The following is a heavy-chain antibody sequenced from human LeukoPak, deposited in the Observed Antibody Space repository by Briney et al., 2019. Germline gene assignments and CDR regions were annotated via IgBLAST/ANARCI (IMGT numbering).Heavy chain of an antibody. CDR3: AKDLLINPVYFDH. J-gene: IGHJ4*02. CDR2: ISASGAGT. D-gene: IGHD3-22*01. CDR1: GFTFSSYA. Sequence: GGSLRLSCAASGFTFSSYAMNWVRQAPGKGLEWVSGISASGAGTYYADSVKGRFTISRDNSKNTLYLQMNSLRAEDTAVYYCAKDLLINPVYFDHWGQGTLVTVSS. V-gene: IGHV3-23*01.